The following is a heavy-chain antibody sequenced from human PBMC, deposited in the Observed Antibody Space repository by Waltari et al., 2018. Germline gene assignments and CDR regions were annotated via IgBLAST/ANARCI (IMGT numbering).Heavy chain of an antibody. J-gene: IGHJ4*02. CDR3: ASHGSHTEGLEY. Sequence: EVKLVESGGGLAQPGGSLRLSCAASGFTFSSYSMNWVRQAPGKGLEGVSYISSGSGTTRYYADSVKGRFTISRDNAKNSLYLQMNSLRAEDTAVYHCASHGSHTEGLEYWGLGTLVTVSS. CDR1: GFTFSSYS. V-gene: IGHV3-48*01. CDR2: ISSGSGTTR. D-gene: IGHD1-1*01.